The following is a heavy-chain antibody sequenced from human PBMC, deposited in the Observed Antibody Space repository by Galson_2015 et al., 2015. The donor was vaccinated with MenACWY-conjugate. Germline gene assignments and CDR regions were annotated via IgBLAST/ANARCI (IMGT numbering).Heavy chain of an antibody. J-gene: IGHJ5*02. CDR3: ARSHLGYGYDYVDP. D-gene: IGHD5-18*01. Sequence: SVKVSCKASGSTFSNYAMHWMRQAPGQRLEYMGWINVGSGTTRSSQKFQDRVTIITDTSANTAYMELSSLRSEDTAVYFCARSHLGYGYDYVDPGGQGALVAVAS. V-gene: IGHV1-3*01. CDR1: GSTFSNYA. CDR2: INVGSGTT.